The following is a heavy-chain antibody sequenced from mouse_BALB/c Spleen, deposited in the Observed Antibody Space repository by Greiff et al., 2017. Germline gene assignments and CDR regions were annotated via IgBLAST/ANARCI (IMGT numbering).Heavy chain of an antibody. CDR3: ARGGYYVVDY. D-gene: IGHD2-3*01. CDR2: ISTYYGDA. CDR1: GYTFTDYA. V-gene: IGHV1S137*01. J-gene: IGHJ4*01. Sequence: QVQLQQSGAELVRPGVSVKISCKGSGYTFTDYAMHWVKQSHAKSLEWIGVISTYYGDASYNQKFKGKATMTVDKSSSTAYMELARLTSEDSAIYYCARGGYYVVDYWGQGTSVTVSS.